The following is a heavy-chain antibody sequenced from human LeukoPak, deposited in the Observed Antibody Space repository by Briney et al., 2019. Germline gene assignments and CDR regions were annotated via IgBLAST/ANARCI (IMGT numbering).Heavy chain of an antibody. CDR3: ARHYYDSSGYPNYYYYYYGMDV. V-gene: IGHV1-69*01. Sequence: ASVKVSCKASVGTFSSYAISWVRQAPGQGLEWMGGIIPIFGTANYAQKFQGRVTITADESTSTAYMELSSLRSEDTAVYYCARHYYDSSGYPNYYYYYYGMDVWGQGTTVTVSS. CDR2: IIPIFGTA. J-gene: IGHJ6*02. CDR1: VGTFSSYA. D-gene: IGHD3-22*01.